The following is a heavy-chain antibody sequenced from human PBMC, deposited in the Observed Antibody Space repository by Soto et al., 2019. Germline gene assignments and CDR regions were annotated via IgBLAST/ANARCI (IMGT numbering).Heavy chain of an antibody. CDR1: GGSISNYY. V-gene: IGHV4-59*01. Sequence: SETLSLTCTVSGGSISNYYWSWIRQPPGNELEWIAYIYYNGITNYNPSLKSRVTISVDTAKNQFSLTLTSVTAADTAVYYCARGRRYYYDNTGPFYFEHWGQGTLVTVSS. J-gene: IGHJ4*02. CDR3: ARGRRYYYDNTGPFYFEH. CDR2: IYYNGIT. D-gene: IGHD3-22*01.